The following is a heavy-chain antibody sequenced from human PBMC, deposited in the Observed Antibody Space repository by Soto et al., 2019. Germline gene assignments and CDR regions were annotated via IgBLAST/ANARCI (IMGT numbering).Heavy chain of an antibody. D-gene: IGHD4-17*01. Sequence: QVQLVQSGAEVKKPGSSVKVSCKASGGTFSSYTISWVRQAPGQGLEWMGRIIPILGIANYAQKFQGRVTITADKSTSTAYMELSSLRSEDTAVYYCARMGYGDFFDYWGQGTLVTVSS. CDR2: IIPILGIA. V-gene: IGHV1-69*02. CDR3: ARMGYGDFFDY. CDR1: GGTFSSYT. J-gene: IGHJ4*02.